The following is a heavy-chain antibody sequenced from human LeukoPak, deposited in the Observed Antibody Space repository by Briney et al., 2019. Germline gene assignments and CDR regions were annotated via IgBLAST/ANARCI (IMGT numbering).Heavy chain of an antibody. Sequence: GGSLRLSCAPSGFMFNDYALHWVRQAPGKGLEWVSSISWNSGNMYYVDSVKGRFTISRDNAKNSLSLQMNSLKPEDTALYYCAKGPGLGAGKRYLDLWGRGTLVIISS. J-gene: IGHJ2*01. D-gene: IGHD6-13*01. CDR1: GFMFNDYA. V-gene: IGHV3-9*01. CDR3: AKGPGLGAGKRYLDL. CDR2: ISWNSGNM.